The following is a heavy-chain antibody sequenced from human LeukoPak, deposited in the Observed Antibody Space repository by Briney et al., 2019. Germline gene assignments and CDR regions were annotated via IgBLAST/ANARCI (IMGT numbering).Heavy chain of an antibody. J-gene: IGHJ3*02. Sequence: SETLSLTCTVSGGSVSSNYYYWGWIRQPPGKGLEWIASIHYSGSTYNNPSLKSRVTISRDTSKNQFSLKLSSVTAADTAVYFCAGHLNTGSYRGYFDIWGQGTMVTVSS. V-gene: IGHV4-39*01. D-gene: IGHD1-26*01. CDR2: IHYSGST. CDR3: AGHLNTGSYRGYFDI. CDR1: GGSVSSNYYY.